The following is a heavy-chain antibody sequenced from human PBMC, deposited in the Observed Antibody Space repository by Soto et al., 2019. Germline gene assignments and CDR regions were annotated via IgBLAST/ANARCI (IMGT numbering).Heavy chain of an antibody. D-gene: IGHD3-16*01. V-gene: IGHV1-69*04. CDR3: ARVAELGTVANGYYYYLDV. CDR2: IIPLLGVA. CDR1: GDTFSNHT. Sequence: QVQLVQSGAEVKKPGSSVYVSCKAYGDTFSNHTVSWVRQAHGQGLEWMGRIIPLLGVANYAQKFKGRVPTTADKSTITAYMEVSSLRSADTAVYHCARVAELGTVANGYYYYLDVWGKGTTVTVSS. J-gene: IGHJ6*03.